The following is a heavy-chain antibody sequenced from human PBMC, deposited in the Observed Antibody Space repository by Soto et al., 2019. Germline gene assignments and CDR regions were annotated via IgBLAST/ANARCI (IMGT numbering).Heavy chain of an antibody. CDR1: GFTFSSYG. Sequence: GGSLRLSCAASGFTFSSYGMHWVRQAPGKGLEWVAVISYDGSNKYYADSVKGRFTISRDNSKNTLYLQMNSLRAEDTAVYYCAKDGGDGDYDLYYYYYYMDVWGKGTTVTVSS. J-gene: IGHJ6*03. D-gene: IGHD4-17*01. V-gene: IGHV3-30*18. CDR3: AKDGGDGDYDLYYYYYYMDV. CDR2: ISYDGSNK.